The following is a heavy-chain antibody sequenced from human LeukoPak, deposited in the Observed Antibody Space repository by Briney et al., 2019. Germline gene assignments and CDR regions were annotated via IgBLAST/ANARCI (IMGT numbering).Heavy chain of an antibody. J-gene: IGHJ6*02. CDR1: GGSISSSSYY. CDR2: IYYSGST. D-gene: IGHD6-13*01. V-gene: IGHV4-39*07. CDR3: ARDSPGIQYYYGMDV. Sequence: PSETLSLTCTVSGGSISSSSYYWGWIRQPPGKGLEWIGSIYYSGSTYYNPSLKSRVTISVDTSKNQFSLKLSSVTAADTAVYYCARDSPGIQYYYGMDVWGQGTTVTVSS.